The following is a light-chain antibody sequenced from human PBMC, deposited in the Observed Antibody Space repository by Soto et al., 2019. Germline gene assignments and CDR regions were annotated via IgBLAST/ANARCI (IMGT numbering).Light chain of an antibody. J-gene: IGKJ4*01. V-gene: IGKV1-27*01. Sequence: DVQMTQSPSSLSAFVGDRVTITCRASQGIAPYLAWIQQKPGKVPKLLIYATSTLQSGVPSRFSGSGSGTDFTLTINSLQPEDVGTYYCQKYNTAPLTFGGGTKVDIK. CDR2: ATS. CDR3: QKYNTAPLT. CDR1: QGIAPY.